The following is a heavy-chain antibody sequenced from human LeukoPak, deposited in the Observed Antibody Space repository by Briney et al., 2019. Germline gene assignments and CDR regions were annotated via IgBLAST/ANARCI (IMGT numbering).Heavy chain of an antibody. J-gene: IGHJ3*02. D-gene: IGHD3-3*02. CDR2: MNPRDNT. CDR1: GYTSTSPD. CDR3: ARYTQHYGFDI. V-gene: IGHV1-8*01. Sequence: ASVKVSCKASGYTSTSPDIYWVRQATGRGLEWLGWMNPRDNTGYAQKFQGRVTLTRDKSINTAYMELSSLRSEDTAVYYCARYTQHYGFDIWGQGTMVTVSA.